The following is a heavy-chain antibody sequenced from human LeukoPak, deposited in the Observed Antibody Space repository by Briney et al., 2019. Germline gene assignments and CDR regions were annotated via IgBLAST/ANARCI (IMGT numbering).Heavy chain of an antibody. Sequence: SETLSLTCTVSGVSISSYYWSWIRQPAGKGLEWIGRIYSSGSTNYNPSLKSRITMSVDTSKNQFSLQLSSVTAADTAVYYCARGQYHLLYWYFDLWGRGTLVTVSS. V-gene: IGHV4-4*07. CDR3: ARGQYHLLYWYFDL. CDR1: GVSISSYY. CDR2: IYSSGST. D-gene: IGHD2-2*01. J-gene: IGHJ2*01.